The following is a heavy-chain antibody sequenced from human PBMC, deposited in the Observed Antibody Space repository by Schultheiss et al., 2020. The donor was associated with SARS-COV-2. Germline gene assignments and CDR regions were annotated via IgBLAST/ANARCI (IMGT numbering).Heavy chain of an antibody. CDR3: ARGRIMITFGGIIALYNMDV. CDR2: INHSGIT. D-gene: IGHD3-16*02. CDR1: GGSFSGYY. J-gene: IGHJ6*02. V-gene: IGHV4-34*01. Sequence: SETLSLTCAVYGGSFSGYYWSWIRQPPGKGLEWIGEINHSGITNYNPSFKRRVTISVDTSKSQFSLKLTSVTAADTAVYYCARGRIMITFGGIIALYNMDVWGQGTTVTVSS.